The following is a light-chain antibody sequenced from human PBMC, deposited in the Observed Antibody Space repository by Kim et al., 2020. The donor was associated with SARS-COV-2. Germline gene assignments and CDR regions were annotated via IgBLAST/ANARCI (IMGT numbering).Light chain of an antibody. V-gene: IGLV2-23*01. CDR2: ESS. CDR3: CSYAGSNWV. J-gene: IGLJ3*02. Sequence: PRETNTVSCTATSSDVRSYNLVSWYQQHPGKAPKLMSYESSKRPSGVSNRFSGSKSGNTASLTISGLQAEDEADYYCCSYAGSNWVFGGGTKLTVL. CDR1: SSDVRSYNL.